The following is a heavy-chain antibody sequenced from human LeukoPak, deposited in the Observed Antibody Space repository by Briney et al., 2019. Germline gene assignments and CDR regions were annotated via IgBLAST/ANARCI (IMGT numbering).Heavy chain of an antibody. D-gene: IGHD3-9*01. V-gene: IGHV1-24*01. CDR3: ATGTHYDLLPF. CDR2: FDPGSGKI. Sequence: ASVKVSCKVSGYSITELSTHWVRQAPGKGLEWMGGFDPGSGKIIYEQKFQDRVTMTEDTSTDTAYMELSSLRSEDTALYYCATGTHYDLLPFWGQGTLVTVSS. CDR1: GYSITELS. J-gene: IGHJ4*02.